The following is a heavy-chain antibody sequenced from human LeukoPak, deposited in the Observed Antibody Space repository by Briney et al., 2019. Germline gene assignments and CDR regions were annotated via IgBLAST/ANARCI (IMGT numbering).Heavy chain of an antibody. CDR2: ISAATTNA. D-gene: IGHD2/OR15-2a*01. CDR3: ATTSPRYSTTWYYPLDY. J-gene: IGHJ4*02. V-gene: IGHV3-23*01. CDR1: GFTFTSYA. Sequence: GGSLRLSCAASGFTFTSYAMSWVRQAPGKGLEWVSSISAATTNAYYADSVQGRFTISRDYSKNTLYLQMNSLRVEDTAVYYCATTSPRYSTTWYYPLDYWGQGTLVTVSS.